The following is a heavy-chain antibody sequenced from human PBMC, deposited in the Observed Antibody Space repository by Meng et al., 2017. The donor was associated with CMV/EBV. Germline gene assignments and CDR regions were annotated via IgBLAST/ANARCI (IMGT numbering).Heavy chain of an antibody. CDR2: ISYDGSNK. CDR1: GFTFSSYA. Sequence: GESLKISCAASGFTFSSYAMHWVRQAPGKGLEWVAVISYDGSNKYYADSVKGRFTISRDNSKNTLYLQMNSLRAEDTAVYYCARDKIGYSKTLDYWGQGTLVTVSS. V-gene: IGHV3-30*04. J-gene: IGHJ4*02. D-gene: IGHD6-13*01. CDR3: ARDKIGYSKTLDY.